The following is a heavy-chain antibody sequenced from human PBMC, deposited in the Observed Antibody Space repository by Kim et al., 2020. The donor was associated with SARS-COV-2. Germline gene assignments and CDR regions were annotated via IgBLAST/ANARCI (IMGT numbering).Heavy chain of an antibody. CDR2: IKGDGSAE. D-gene: IGHD2-21*01. J-gene: IGHJ5*02. Sequence: GGSLRLSCVVPGPSFSDHWMNSVRQAPGKGLEWVANIKGDGSAENYVDSVKGRFIISRDNARNSFFLQMTSLRSEDTAVYFCTIGHYSAWGQGTLVTVST. CDR3: TIGHYSA. V-gene: IGHV3-7*01. CDR1: GPSFSDHW.